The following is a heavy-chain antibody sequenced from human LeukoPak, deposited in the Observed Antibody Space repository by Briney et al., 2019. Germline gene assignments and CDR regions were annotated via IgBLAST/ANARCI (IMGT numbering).Heavy chain of an antibody. D-gene: IGHD5-12*01. CDR3: ARGTGIYYIAD. Sequence: GSLSLSFSGSGFPFSTYWMSWVRPAPGKGLEGVANMKRDGSEIYYVDSVKGRFTISRDNAKNTLYLQMNSLRAEDTAVYYCARGTGIYYIADWGQGTLVTVSS. CDR2: MKRDGSEI. V-gene: IGHV3-7*03. CDR1: GFPFSTYW. J-gene: IGHJ4*02.